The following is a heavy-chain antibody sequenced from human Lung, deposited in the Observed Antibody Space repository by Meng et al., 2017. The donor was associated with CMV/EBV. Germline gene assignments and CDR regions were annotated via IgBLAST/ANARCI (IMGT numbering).Heavy chain of an antibody. D-gene: IGHD3-10*01. Sequence: QVQLRESGPALGKPSGTLPLTCAVSGDSITNHNWWAWVRQPPGKGLEWIGEIPHRGSSAYNPSLKSRVSMSIDKSKNQFSLKLTSVTAADTAVYHCLRRSGGSVWGQGTLVTVSS. J-gene: IGHJ1*01. CDR1: GDSITNHNW. V-gene: IGHV4-4*02. CDR3: LRRSGGSV. CDR2: IPHRGSS.